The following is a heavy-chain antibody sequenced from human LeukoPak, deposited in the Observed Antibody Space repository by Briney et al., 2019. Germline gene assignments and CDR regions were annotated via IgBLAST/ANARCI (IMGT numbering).Heavy chain of an antibody. Sequence: GGSLRLSCAASGFTFSSYSMNWVRQAPGKGLEWVSSISSSSSYIYYADSVKGRFTISRDNAKNSLYLQMNSLRAEGTAVYYCARDLPPNYYDSSGYSYYFDYWGQGTLVTVSS. CDR1: GFTFSSYS. J-gene: IGHJ4*02. CDR3: ARDLPPNYYDSSGYSYYFDY. D-gene: IGHD3-22*01. V-gene: IGHV3-21*01. CDR2: ISSSSSYI.